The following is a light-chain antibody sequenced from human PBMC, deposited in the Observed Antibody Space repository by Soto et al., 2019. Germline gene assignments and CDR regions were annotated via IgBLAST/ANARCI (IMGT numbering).Light chain of an antibody. J-gene: IGKJ5*01. V-gene: IGKV4-1*01. Sequence: DIVMTQSPDSLAVSLGERATINCKSSQSILYSSNNEIHLGWYQQKPGQPPKLLIYWASTRESGVPARFSGSGSGTDFTLTISSLQAEDVAVYDCQQYYSSPFTFGQGTRLEIK. CDR3: QQYYSSPFT. CDR1: QSILYSSNNEIH. CDR2: WAS.